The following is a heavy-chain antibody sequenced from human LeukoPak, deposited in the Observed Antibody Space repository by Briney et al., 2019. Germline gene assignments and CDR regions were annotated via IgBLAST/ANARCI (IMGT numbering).Heavy chain of an antibody. J-gene: IGHJ4*02. D-gene: IGHD3-22*01. CDR3: AREGRYYYDTSGYYFD. CDR1: GYSISSAYY. V-gene: IGHV4-38-2*02. CDR2: ILHSGST. Sequence: SETLSLTCTVSGYSISSAYYWGWIRQPPGMGLEWIASILHSGSTYYNPSLKSRVTMSVDTSKNQFSLKLSSVTAADTAVYYCAREGRYYYDTSGYYFDWGQGTLVTVSS.